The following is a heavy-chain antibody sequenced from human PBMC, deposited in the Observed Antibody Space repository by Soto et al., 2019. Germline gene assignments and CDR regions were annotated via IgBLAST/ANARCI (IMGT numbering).Heavy chain of an antibody. D-gene: IGHD2-15*01. CDR3: ARDPHCSGGSCYFWYFDL. Sequence: PEKGLEWIGEISHSGSTNYNPSLKGRVTISLDTSKNQFSLHLSSVTAADTTVYYCARDPHCSGGSCYFWYFDLWGRGTLVTVSS. V-gene: IGHV4-34*01. J-gene: IGHJ2*01. CDR2: ISHSGST.